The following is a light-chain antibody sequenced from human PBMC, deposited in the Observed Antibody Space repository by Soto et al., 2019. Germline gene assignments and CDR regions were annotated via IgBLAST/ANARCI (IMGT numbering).Light chain of an antibody. J-gene: IGKJ4*01. CDR1: QVIATH. Sequence: QLTQSPSSLSASVGDRVTITCRASQVIATHVAWYQQKPGQAPNLLIYAASTLQSGVPSRFSGGGSGTDFTLTISSLQPEDFATYYCQEYDNLALSFGGGTKVEIK. CDR2: AAS. CDR3: QEYDNLALS. V-gene: IGKV1-9*01.